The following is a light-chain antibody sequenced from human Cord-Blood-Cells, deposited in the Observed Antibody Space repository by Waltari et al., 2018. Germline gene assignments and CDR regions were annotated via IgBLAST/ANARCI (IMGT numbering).Light chain of an antibody. V-gene: IGLV6-57*03. CDR2: ENN. Sequence: NFMLPQPHSVSESPGKPVTISCTRSSGSIATNYVQWYRQRPGSAPTTVIYENNQTPCGLPDRSSGSIDSSSNSSSLTISGLKTEDEADYYCQSYDSSNQVFGGGTKLTVL. CDR1: SGSIATNY. CDR3: QSYDSSNQV. J-gene: IGLJ2*01.